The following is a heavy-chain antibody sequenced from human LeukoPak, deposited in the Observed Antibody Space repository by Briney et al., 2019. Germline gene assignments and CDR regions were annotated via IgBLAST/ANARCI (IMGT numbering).Heavy chain of an antibody. J-gene: IGHJ4*02. CDR3: ARDSAEQWLTYYFDY. V-gene: IGHV1-69*13. CDR2: IIPIFGTT. Sequence: SVKVSCKASGGTFSSYALSWVRQAPGQGLEWMGGIIPIFGTTYYAQKYQGRVTITADESTSTVYMELSSLTSEDTAIYYCARDSAEQWLTYYFDYWGQGTLVTVSS. D-gene: IGHD6-19*01. CDR1: GGTFSSYA.